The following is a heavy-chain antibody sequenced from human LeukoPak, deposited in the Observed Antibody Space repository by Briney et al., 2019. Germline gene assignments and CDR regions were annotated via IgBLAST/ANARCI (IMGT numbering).Heavy chain of an antibody. CDR1: GGTFSGYA. D-gene: IGHD3-9*01. J-gene: IGHJ4*02. Sequence: ASVKVSCKASGGTFSGYAISWVRQAPGQGLEWMGGIIPIFGTANYAQKFQGRVTITADESTSTAYMELSSLRSEDTAVYYCASPVSRDDILTGYYNYWGQGTLVTVSS. V-gene: IGHV1-69*13. CDR3: ASPVSRDDILTGYYNY. CDR2: IIPIFGTA.